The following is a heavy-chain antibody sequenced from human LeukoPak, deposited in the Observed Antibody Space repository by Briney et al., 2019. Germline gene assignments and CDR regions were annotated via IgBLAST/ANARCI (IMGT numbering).Heavy chain of an antibody. D-gene: IGHD1-14*01. CDR3: ARLQRPGYYFDY. Sequence: SETLSLTCTVSGGSISSYYWSWIRQPPGKGLEWIGYIYTSGSTNYNPSLKSRVTISVDTSKNQFSLKLSSVTAADTAVYYCARLQRPGYYFDYWGRGTLVTVSS. J-gene: IGHJ4*02. CDR2: IYTSGST. V-gene: IGHV4-4*09. CDR1: GGSISSYY.